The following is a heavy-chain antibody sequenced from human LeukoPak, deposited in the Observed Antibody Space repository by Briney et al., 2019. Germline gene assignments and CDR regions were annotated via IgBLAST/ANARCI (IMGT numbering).Heavy chain of an antibody. V-gene: IGHV3-30*03. CDR1: GFTVSNYA. CDR2: ISYDGSSE. J-gene: IGHJ4*02. Sequence: PGGSLRLSCAASGFTVSNYAMHWVRQAPGKGLEWVAVISYDGSSEYYADSVKGRFTISRDNSKMMYLQMNSLRADDTAVYYCAREGYYYDSSGYSYYFDSWGQGTLVTVSS. CDR3: AREGYYYDSSGYSYYFDS. D-gene: IGHD3-22*01.